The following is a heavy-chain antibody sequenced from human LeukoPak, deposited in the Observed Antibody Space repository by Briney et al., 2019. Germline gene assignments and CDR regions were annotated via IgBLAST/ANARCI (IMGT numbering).Heavy chain of an antibody. CDR1: EFTFSGYW. J-gene: IGHJ4*02. V-gene: IGHV3-66*01. Sequence: GGSLRLSCAASEFTFSGYWMNWVRQAPGKGLEWVSVIYSGGSTYYADSVKGRFTISRDNSKNTLYLQMNSLRAEDTAVYYCARGGVVDYWGQGTLVTVSS. CDR2: IYSGGST. CDR3: ARGGVVDY.